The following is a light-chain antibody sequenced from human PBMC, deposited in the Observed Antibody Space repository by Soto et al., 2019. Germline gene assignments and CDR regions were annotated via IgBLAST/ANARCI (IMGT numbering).Light chain of an antibody. Sequence: QSVLTQPASVSVSTGQSITISCTGTSSDVGTYDAVSWYQHHPGKVPRLMIYEVDKRPSGVSYRFSGSKSGNTASLTISWLQAEDEADYYCCSYAGTSYVFGSGTKVTVL. J-gene: IGLJ1*01. CDR3: CSYAGTSYV. CDR1: SSDVGTYDA. CDR2: EVD. V-gene: IGLV2-23*02.